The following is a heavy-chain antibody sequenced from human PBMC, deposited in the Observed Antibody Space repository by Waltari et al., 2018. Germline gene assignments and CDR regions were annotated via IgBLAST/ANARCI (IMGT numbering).Heavy chain of an antibody. CDR2: INASGRT. CDR3: ARVFGYYYYYMDV. CDR1: GGSLSGYH. D-gene: IGHD3-3*01. V-gene: IGHV4-34*02. J-gene: IGHJ6*03. Sequence: QVQLQQWGAGLLKPSETLSLTCDVSGGSLSGYHWTWIRQPPGKGLEWIGEINASGRTTYNPALESRVTVSIDTANHPFSRRVRSLTAADTAVYYCARVFGYYYYYMDVWGKGTTVTISS.